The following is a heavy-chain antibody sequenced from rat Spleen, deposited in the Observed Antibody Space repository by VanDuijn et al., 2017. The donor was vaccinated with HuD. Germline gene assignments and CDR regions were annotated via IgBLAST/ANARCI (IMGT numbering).Heavy chain of an antibody. CDR2: ISYDGSST. V-gene: IGHV5-29*01. D-gene: IGHD1-11*01. Sequence: EVQLVESDGGLVQPGRSLKLSCAASGFTFSDYYMAWVRQAPTKGLEWVATISYDGSSTYYRDSVKGRFTISRDNAKSTLFLRMDSLRSEDTATNYCARSGYGGYYFDYRGQGVMVTVSS. J-gene: IGHJ2*01. CDR1: GFTFSDYY. CDR3: ARSGYGGYYFDY.